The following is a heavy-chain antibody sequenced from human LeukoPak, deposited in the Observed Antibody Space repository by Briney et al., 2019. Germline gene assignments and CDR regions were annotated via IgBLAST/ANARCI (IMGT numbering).Heavy chain of an antibody. CDR1: GGSISSYY. J-gene: IGHJ4*02. CDR2: VYYSGTT. Sequence: PSETLSLTCTVSGGSISSYYWSWIRQPPGKGLEWIGYVYYSGTTNYNPSLKSRVTISVDTSKNQFYLKLSSVTAADTAVFYCARGVGDRFFDYWGQETLVTVSS. D-gene: IGHD3-16*01. CDR3: ARGVGDRFFDY. V-gene: IGHV4-59*01.